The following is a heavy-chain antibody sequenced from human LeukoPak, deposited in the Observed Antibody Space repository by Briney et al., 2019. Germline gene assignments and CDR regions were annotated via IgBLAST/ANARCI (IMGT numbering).Heavy chain of an antibody. V-gene: IGHV4-59*08. CDR1: GGSISSYY. CDR2: IYYSGST. D-gene: IGHD7-27*01. J-gene: IGHJ4*02. Sequence: SETLSLTCTVSGGSISSYYWSWIRQPPGQGLEWIGYIYYSGSTNYNPSLKSRVTISVDTSKNQFSLKLSSVTAADTAVYYCARLTGEQLVDYWGQGTLVTVSS. CDR3: ARLTGEQLVDY.